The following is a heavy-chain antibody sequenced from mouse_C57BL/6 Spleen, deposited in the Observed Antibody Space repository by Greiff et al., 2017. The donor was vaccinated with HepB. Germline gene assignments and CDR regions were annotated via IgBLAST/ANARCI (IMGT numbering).Heavy chain of an antibody. V-gene: IGHV3-6*01. CDR3: ARDPYDYWYFDV. J-gene: IGHJ1*03. CDR1: GYSITSGYY. CDR2: ISYDGSN. D-gene: IGHD2-3*01. Sequence: ESGPGLVKPSQSLSLTCSVTGYSITSGYYWNWIRQFPGNKLEWMGYISYDGSNNYNPSLKNRISITRDTSKNQFFLKLNSVTTEDTATYYCARDPYDYWYFDVCGTGTTVTVSS.